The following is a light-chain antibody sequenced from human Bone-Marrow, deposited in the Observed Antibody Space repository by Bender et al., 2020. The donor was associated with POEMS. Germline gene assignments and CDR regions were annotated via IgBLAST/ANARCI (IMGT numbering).Light chain of an antibody. J-gene: IGLJ2*01. CDR1: SRDVGPYNH. Sequence: QSALTQPASVSGSPGQSITISCTGTSRDVGPYNHVSWYQQHPGKAPKLMIYDVSNRPSGVSNRFSGSKSGNTASLTISGLQTEDEADYYCSSYTSSSHVVFGGGTKLTVL. V-gene: IGLV2-14*03. CDR3: SSYTSSSHVV. CDR2: DVS.